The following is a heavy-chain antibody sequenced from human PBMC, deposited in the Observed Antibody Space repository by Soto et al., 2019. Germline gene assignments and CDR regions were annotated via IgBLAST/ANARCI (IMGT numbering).Heavy chain of an antibody. CDR1: GVSIHHSHSF. D-gene: IGHD2-21*01. V-gene: IGHV4-39*01. Sequence: PSETLSLTCTVSGVSIHHSHSFWGWIRQPPGKGLEFIGTVYYSGGAHYNSSLKSRVTISVDTANNQVSLRMRSLTAADTAVYYCGRVVEGATRHTDLDSWGQGTLVTVSS. J-gene: IGHJ5*01. CDR2: VYYSGGA. CDR3: GRVVEGATRHTDLDS.